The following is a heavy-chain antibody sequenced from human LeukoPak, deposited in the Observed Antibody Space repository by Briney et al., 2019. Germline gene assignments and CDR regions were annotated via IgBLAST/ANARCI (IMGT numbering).Heavy chain of an antibody. J-gene: IGHJ4*02. Sequence: ASVKVSCKASGYTFTGYYIHWVRQAPGQGPEWMGWLDPKSGGTKYAQRFQGRVTMTWDTSISTAYMELSRLRSDDTAVYYCARGGGYYDSSGYYRLFDCWGQGTLVTVSS. CDR2: LDPKSGGT. CDR3: ARGGGYYDSSGYYRLFDC. D-gene: IGHD3-22*01. V-gene: IGHV1-2*02. CDR1: GYTFTGYY.